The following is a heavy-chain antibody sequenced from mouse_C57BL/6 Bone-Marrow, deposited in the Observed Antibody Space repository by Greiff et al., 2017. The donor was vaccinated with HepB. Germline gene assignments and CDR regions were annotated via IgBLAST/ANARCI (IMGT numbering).Heavy chain of an antibody. D-gene: IGHD1-1*02. V-gene: IGHV1-22*01. CDR2: INPNNGGT. CDR1: GYTFTDYN. J-gene: IGHJ2*01. CDR3: ARSGVGKIGHYFDY. Sequence: EVQLQQSGPELVKPGASVKMSCKASGYTFTDYNMHWVKQSHGKSLEWIGYINPNNGGTSYNQKFKGKATLTVNKSSSTAYMELRSLTSEDSAVYYCARSGVGKIGHYFDYWGQGTTLTVSS.